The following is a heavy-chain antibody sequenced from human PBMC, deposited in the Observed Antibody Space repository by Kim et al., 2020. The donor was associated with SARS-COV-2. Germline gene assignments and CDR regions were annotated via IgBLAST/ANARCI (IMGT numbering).Heavy chain of an antibody. CDR2: ISGSGGST. CDR3: AKELGNVIAMVQGGHYFDY. D-gene: IGHD3-10*01. J-gene: IGHJ4*02. V-gene: IGHV3-23*01. CDR1: GFTFSSYA. Sequence: GGSLRLSCAASGFTFSSYAMSWVRQAPGKGLEWVSAISGSGGSTYYADSVKGRFTISRDNSKNTLYLQMNSMRAEDTAVYYCAKELGNVIAMVQGGHYFDYWGERALVTLSS.